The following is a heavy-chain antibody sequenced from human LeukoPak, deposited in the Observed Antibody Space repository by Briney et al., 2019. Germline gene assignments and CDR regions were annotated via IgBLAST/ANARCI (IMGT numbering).Heavy chain of an antibody. CDR3: ATLPRGPTGYVGYGGEDL. J-gene: IGHJ5*02. V-gene: IGHV3-23*01. Sequence: PGGSLRLSSGASGFTFPIYAMTWVRQAPGKGLQWVSAITGSGGSAYYADSVKGRFTISRDNSANTLYLRMNGLRAEDTAIYYCATLPRGPTGYVGYGGEDLWGQGTLVTVSS. CDR1: GFTFPIYA. D-gene: IGHD5-12*01. CDR2: ITGSGGSA.